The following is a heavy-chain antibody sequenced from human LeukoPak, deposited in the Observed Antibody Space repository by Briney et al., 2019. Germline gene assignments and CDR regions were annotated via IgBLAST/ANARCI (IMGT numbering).Heavy chain of an antibody. V-gene: IGHV3-9*01. Sequence: TGGSLRLSCAASEFTFDDYAMHWVRQAPGKGLEWVSGISWNSGNICYADSVKGRFTISRDNAKNSLYLQMNSLRAEDTALYYCAKDWVAAAGRFDYWGQGTLVTVSS. CDR1: EFTFDDYA. D-gene: IGHD6-13*01. CDR3: AKDWVAAAGRFDY. CDR2: ISWNSGNI. J-gene: IGHJ4*02.